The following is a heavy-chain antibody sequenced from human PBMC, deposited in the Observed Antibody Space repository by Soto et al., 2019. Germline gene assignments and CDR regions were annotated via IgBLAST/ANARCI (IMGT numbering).Heavy chain of an antibody. J-gene: IGHJ6*03. CDR1: GGSISSYY. CDR3: ARHSYCSSTSCHYYMDV. CDR2: IYYSGST. Sequence: SETLSLTCTVSGGSISSYYWSWIRQPPGKGLEWIGYIYYSGSTNYNPSLKSRVTISVDTSKNQFSLKLSSVTAADTAVYYCARHSYCSSTSCHYYMDVWGKGTTVTSP. D-gene: IGHD2-2*01. V-gene: IGHV4-59*08.